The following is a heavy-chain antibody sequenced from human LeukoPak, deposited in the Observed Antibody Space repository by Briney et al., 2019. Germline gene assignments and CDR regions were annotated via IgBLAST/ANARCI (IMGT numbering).Heavy chain of an antibody. CDR3: ARDSSGVDHDFDY. CDR1: GFTFSSYA. V-gene: IGHV3-21*01. Sequence: GGSLRLSCAASGFTFSSYAMNWVRQAPGKGLEWVSSISSSSSYIYYADSVKGRFTISRDNAKSSLYLQMNSLRAEDTAVYYCARDSSGVDHDFDYWGQGTLVTVSS. CDR2: ISSSSSYI. J-gene: IGHJ4*02. D-gene: IGHD1-26*01.